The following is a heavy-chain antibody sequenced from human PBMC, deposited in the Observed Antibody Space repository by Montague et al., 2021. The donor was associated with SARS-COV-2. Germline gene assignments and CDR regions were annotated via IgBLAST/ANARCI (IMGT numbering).Heavy chain of an antibody. J-gene: IGHJ4*01. CDR1: GCSISSSSYY. D-gene: IGHD3-10*01. V-gene: IGHV4-39*01. CDR3: ARHVRSLMVRGPDFDY. Sequence: SETLSLTCTVSGCSISSSSYYWGWIRQPPGKGLAWIGCIYYSGTTYYNPSLRSRVTISVDTSKNQFSLKLSSVTAADTAVYYCARHVRSLMVRGPDFDYWGHGTLVTVSS. CDR2: IYYSGTT.